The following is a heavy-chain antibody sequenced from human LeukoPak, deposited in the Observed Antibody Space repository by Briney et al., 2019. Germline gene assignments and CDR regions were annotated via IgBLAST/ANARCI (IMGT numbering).Heavy chain of an antibody. CDR1: GFTFSSYA. CDR3: AKLNTPFYGDHYLGGYFDL. CDR2: ISGSGGST. D-gene: IGHD4-17*01. Sequence: GGSLRLSCAASGFTFSSYAMSWVRQAPGKGLEWVSAISGSGGSTYYADSVKGRFTISRDNSKNTLYLQMNSLRAEDTAVYYCAKLNTPFYGDHYLGGYFDLWGRGTLVTVSS. V-gene: IGHV3-23*01. J-gene: IGHJ2*01.